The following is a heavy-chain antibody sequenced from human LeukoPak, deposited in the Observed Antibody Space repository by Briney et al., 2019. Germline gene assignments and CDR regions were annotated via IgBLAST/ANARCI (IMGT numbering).Heavy chain of an antibody. D-gene: IGHD3-10*01. V-gene: IGHV1-2*02. Sequence: ASVKVSCKASGYTFTGYYMHWVRQAPGQGLERMGWISPNSGATNYAQKFQGRVTMTRDTSISTAYMELSRLRSDDTAVYYCASDYFVSGSYYNNYWGQGTLVTVSS. CDR1: GYTFTGYY. CDR3: ASDYFVSGSYYNNY. J-gene: IGHJ4*02. CDR2: ISPNSGAT.